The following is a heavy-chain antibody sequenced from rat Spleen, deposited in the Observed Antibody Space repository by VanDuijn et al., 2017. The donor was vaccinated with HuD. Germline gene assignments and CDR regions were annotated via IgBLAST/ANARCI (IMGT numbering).Heavy chain of an antibody. CDR1: GFTFSDYG. V-gene: IGHV5-29*01. J-gene: IGHJ1*01. Sequence: EVQLVESGGGLVQPGRSLKLSCAASGFTFSDYGMAWVRQAPTKGLEWVATISYGDSSGHSATYYRDSVKGRFTISRDNAKSTLSLQVDSLRSEDTATYYGARHRAYYGYNWYFDFWGPGTMVTVSS. CDR2: ISYGDSSGHSAT. D-gene: IGHD1-9*01. CDR3: ARHRAYYGYNWYFDF.